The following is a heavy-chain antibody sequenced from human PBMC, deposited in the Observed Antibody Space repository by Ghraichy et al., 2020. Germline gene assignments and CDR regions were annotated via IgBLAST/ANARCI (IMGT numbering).Heavy chain of an antibody. CDR2: IDEDGGEK. CDR3: AGYSNTWPYSWFEP. J-gene: IGHJ5*02. Sequence: GGSLRLSCAASGFTFSRYWMNWVRQAPGKGLEWVANIDEDGGEKNYVDSLEGRFTISRDNANNSLYLQVISLRVEDTAVYYCAGYSNTWPYSWFEPWGQGTPVTVSS. D-gene: IGHD4-11*01. V-gene: IGHV3-7*03. CDR1: GFTFSRYW.